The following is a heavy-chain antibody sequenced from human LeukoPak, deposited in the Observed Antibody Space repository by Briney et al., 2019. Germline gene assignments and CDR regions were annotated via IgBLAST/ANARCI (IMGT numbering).Heavy chain of an antibody. V-gene: IGHV1-3*03. Sequence: ASVKVSCKASGYTFTSYAMHWVRQAPGQRLEWMGWINAGNGNTTYSQEFQGRVTITRDTSASTAYMELSSLRSEDMAVYYCARAVRAHYYFDYWGQGTLVTVSS. CDR1: GYTFTSYA. D-gene: IGHD3-3*02. J-gene: IGHJ4*02. CDR3: ARAVRAHYYFDY. CDR2: INAGNGNT.